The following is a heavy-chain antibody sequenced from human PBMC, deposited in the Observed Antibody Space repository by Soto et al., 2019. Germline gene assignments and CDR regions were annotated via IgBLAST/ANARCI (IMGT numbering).Heavy chain of an antibody. V-gene: IGHV4-59*08. J-gene: IGHJ6*03. CDR1: GGSISSYY. Sequence: SETLSLTCTVSGGSISSYYWSWIRQPPGKGLEWIGYIYYSGSTNYNPSLKSRVTISVDTSKNQFSLKLSSVTAADTAVYYCARHRRYSSPHPYYYYYYMDVRGKPTTVTVSS. CDR2: IYYSGST. D-gene: IGHD6-13*01. CDR3: ARHRRYSSPHPYYYYYYMDV.